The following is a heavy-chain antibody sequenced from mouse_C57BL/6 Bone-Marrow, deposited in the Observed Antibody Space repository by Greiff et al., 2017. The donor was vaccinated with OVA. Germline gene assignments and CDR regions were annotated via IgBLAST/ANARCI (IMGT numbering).Heavy chain of an antibody. V-gene: IGHV1-59*01. CDR2: IDPSDSYT. J-gene: IGHJ1*03. CDR3: ARGYYGYDGYFDV. Sequence: QVQLKQPGAELVRPGTSVKLSCKASGYTFTSYWMHWVKQRPGQGLEWIGVIDPSDSYTNYNQKFKGKATLTVDTSSSTAYMQLSSLTSEDSAVYYCARGYYGYDGYFDVWGTGTTVTVSS. CDR1: GYTFTSYW. D-gene: IGHD2-2*01.